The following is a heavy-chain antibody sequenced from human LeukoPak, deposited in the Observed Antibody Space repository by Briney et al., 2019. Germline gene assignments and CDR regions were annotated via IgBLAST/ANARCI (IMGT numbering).Heavy chain of an antibody. CDR1: GFTFSSSA. V-gene: IGHV3-23*01. CDR3: ARSQRYLYYYGSGSPDYFDY. CDR2: ITAAGGGA. Sequence: PGGSLRLSCAASGFTFSSSAMSWVRQAPGKGLEWVSSITAAGGGANYPDSVKGRFTISRDNSKNTLYLQMNSLRAEDTAVYYCARSQRYLYYYGSGSPDYFDYWGQGTRVTVSS. J-gene: IGHJ4*02. D-gene: IGHD3-10*01.